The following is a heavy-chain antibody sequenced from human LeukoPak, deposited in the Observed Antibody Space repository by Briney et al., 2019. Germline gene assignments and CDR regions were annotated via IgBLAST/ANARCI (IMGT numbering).Heavy chain of an antibody. V-gene: IGHV4-34*01. CDR1: GGSFSGYY. Sequence: PSETLSLTCAVYGGSFSGYYWSWIRQSPGKGLEWIGEINHGGSTNYNPSLKSRVTISVDTSKKQFSLKLSSVTAADTAVYYCARCQSTSDPLYYYYDGMDVWGRGTTVTVSS. CDR2: INHGGST. CDR3: ARCQSTSDPLYYYYDGMDV. J-gene: IGHJ6*02. D-gene: IGHD2-2*02.